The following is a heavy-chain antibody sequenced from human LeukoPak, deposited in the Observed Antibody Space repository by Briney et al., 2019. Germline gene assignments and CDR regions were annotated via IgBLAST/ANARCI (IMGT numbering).Heavy chain of an antibody. Sequence: SETLSLTCTVSGGSINSNYWSWIRQPPGKGLEWIGYIYHSGFTNYNSSLKSRVTISVDTSNNQFSLKLSSVTAADTALYYCARADGSSWRYFDYWGQGTLVTVSS. V-gene: IGHV4-59*01. J-gene: IGHJ4*02. CDR2: IYHSGFT. CDR3: ARADGSSWRYFDY. D-gene: IGHD6-13*01. CDR1: GGSINSNY.